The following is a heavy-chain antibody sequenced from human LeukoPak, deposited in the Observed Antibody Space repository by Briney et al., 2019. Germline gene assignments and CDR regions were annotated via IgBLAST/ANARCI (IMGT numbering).Heavy chain of an antibody. V-gene: IGHV3-23*01. Sequence: GGSLRLSCAASGFTFSSYAMSWVRQAPGKGLGWVSAISGSGGSTYYADSVKGRFTISRDNSKNTLYLQMNSLRAEDTAVYYCAKDRVKLWFGEILNYWGQGTLVTVSS. J-gene: IGHJ4*02. CDR2: ISGSGGST. CDR3: AKDRVKLWFGEILNY. CDR1: GFTFSSYA. D-gene: IGHD3-10*01.